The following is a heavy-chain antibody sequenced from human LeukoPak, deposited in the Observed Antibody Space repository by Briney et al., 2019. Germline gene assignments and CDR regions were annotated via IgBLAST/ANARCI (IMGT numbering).Heavy chain of an antibody. V-gene: IGHV3-30-3*01. J-gene: IGHJ4*02. D-gene: IGHD5-18*01. CDR1: GFTFSSYA. Sequence: WSMRLSSAASGFTFSSYAMHWVRQAPDTRVEWVAVISYDGSNKYYADSVKGRFTISRDNSKNTLYLQMNSLRAEDTAVYYCAREVSYEGANFDYWGQGTLVTVSS. CDR3: AREVSYEGANFDY. CDR2: ISYDGSNK.